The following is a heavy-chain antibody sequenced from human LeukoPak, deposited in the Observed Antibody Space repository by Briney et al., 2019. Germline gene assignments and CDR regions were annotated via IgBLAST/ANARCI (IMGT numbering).Heavy chain of an antibody. V-gene: IGHV3-9*02. J-gene: IGHJ1*01. Sequence: GGSLRLSCAASGFTSDDYAMHWVRQAPGKGLEWVSGISWNSGSIGYADSVKGRFTISRDNAKNSLYLQMNSLRAEDMALYYCAEGLHYYDSSGYYYSEYFQHWGQGTLVTVSS. D-gene: IGHD3-22*01. CDR3: AEGLHYYDSSGYYYSEYFQH. CDR1: GFTSDDYA. CDR2: ISWNSGSI.